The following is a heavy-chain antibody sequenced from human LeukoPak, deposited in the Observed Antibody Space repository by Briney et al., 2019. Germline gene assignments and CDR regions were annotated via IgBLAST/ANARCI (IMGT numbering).Heavy chain of an antibody. CDR3: VRGGIVGSTARIPLFDY. CDR2: IYYSGST. Sequence: PSETLSPTCTVSGGSISSYYWSWVRQPPGKGLEWIGYIYYSGSTNYNPSLKSRVTMSVDTSKNQFSLKLSSVTAADTAVYYCVRGGIVGSTARIPLFDYWGQGTLVTVSS. J-gene: IGHJ4*02. CDR1: GGSISSYY. D-gene: IGHD1-26*01. V-gene: IGHV4-59*01.